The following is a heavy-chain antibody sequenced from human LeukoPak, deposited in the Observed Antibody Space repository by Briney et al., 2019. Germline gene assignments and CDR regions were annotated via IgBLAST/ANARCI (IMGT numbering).Heavy chain of an antibody. V-gene: IGHV3-21*06. Sequence: KSGGSLRLPCAASGFTFSSYSMSWVRQAPGKGLEWVSSISSSSSYIYYADSVKGRFTISRDNAKNSLYLQMNSLRAEDTAVYYCARDKKTDDYGDYWPWVVDYWGQGTLVTVSS. CDR1: GFTFSSYS. J-gene: IGHJ4*02. CDR3: ARDKKTDDYGDYWPWVVDY. CDR2: ISSSSSYI. D-gene: IGHD4-17*01.